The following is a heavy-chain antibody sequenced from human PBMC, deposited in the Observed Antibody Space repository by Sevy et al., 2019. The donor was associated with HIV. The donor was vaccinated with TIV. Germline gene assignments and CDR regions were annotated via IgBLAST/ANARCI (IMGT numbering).Heavy chain of an antibody. D-gene: IGHD1-26*01. Sequence: SETLSLTCTVSGGSVSSDTYYWSWIRQPPGKGLECIGYNYYSGTTNYNPSLKSRVTISVDTSKNQFSLKLTSVTAADTALYYCARVGGLTDYGMDVWGQGTTVTVSS. CDR2: NYYSGTT. CDR1: GGSVSSDTYY. CDR3: ARVGGLTDYGMDV. V-gene: IGHV4-61*01. J-gene: IGHJ6*02.